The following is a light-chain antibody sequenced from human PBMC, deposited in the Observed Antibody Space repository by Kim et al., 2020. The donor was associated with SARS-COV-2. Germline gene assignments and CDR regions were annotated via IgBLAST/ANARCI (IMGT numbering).Light chain of an antibody. CDR1: QSVRSTS. CDR3: QQYGSSPRT. Sequence: SPGERATLSCRASQSVRSTSLGWYQQKPGQAPRLLIYGASSRATGIPDRFSGSGSGTDFTLTISRLEPEDFAVYHCQQYGSSPRTFGQGTKVDIK. J-gene: IGKJ1*01. V-gene: IGKV3-20*01. CDR2: GAS.